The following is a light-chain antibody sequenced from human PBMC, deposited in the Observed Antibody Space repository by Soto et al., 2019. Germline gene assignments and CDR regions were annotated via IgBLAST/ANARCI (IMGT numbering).Light chain of an antibody. CDR1: QSVSSSY. CDR3: QQYGSSPRT. J-gene: IGKJ1*01. Sequence: EIALTQSPGTLSLSPGDIATLSCRASQSVSSSYLAWYQQKPGQAPRLIIYGASSRATGIPDRFSGGGSGTDFTLTISRLEPEDVAVYYCQQYGSSPRTFGQGTKVDIK. V-gene: IGKV3-20*01. CDR2: GAS.